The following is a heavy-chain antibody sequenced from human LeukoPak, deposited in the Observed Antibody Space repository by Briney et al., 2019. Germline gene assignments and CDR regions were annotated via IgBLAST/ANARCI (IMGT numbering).Heavy chain of an antibody. Sequence: SVKVSCKASGGTFSSYAISWVRQAPGQGLEWMGRIIPILGIANYAQKFQGRVTITADKSTSTAYMELSSLRSEDTAVYYCARVQLERFGDFDYWGQGTLVTVSS. D-gene: IGHD3-16*01. CDR2: IIPILGIA. CDR1: GGTFSSYA. V-gene: IGHV1-69*04. J-gene: IGHJ4*02. CDR3: ARVQLERFGDFDY.